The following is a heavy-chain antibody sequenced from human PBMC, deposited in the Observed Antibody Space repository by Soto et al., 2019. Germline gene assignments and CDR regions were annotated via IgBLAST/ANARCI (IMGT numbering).Heavy chain of an antibody. Sequence: QVQLQQWGAGLLKPSETLSLTCAVYGGSFSGYYWTWIRQPPGTGLEWIGEVNHSGSTNYNPSLKSRVPISVDTSKKQFSLKLTSVTAADTAVYYFARDKITGLFDYWGQGTLVTVSS. V-gene: IGHV4-34*01. CDR2: VNHSGST. CDR1: GGSFSGYY. J-gene: IGHJ4*02. D-gene: IGHD2-8*02. CDR3: ARDKITGLFDY.